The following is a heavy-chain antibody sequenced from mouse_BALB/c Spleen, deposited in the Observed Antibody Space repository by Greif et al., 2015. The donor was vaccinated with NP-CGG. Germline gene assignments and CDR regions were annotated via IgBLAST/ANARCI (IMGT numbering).Heavy chain of an antibody. CDR2: VNPYYGST. Sequence: VQLQQPGPELVKPGASVKISCKASGYSFTDYIMLWVKQSHGKSLEWIGNVNPYYGSTSYNLKFKGKATLTVDKSSSTAYMQLNSLTSEDSAVYYCARGITTVVDYAMDYWGQGTSVTVSS. CDR1: GYSFTDYI. V-gene: IGHV1-39*01. J-gene: IGHJ4*01. D-gene: IGHD1-1*01. CDR3: ARGITTVVDYAMDY.